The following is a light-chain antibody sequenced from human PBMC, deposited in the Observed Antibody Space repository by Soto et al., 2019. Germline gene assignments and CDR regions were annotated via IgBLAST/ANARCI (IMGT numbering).Light chain of an antibody. CDR2: DAS. Sequence: EIVMTQSPATLSVSPGERATLSYRASQSVTINLAWYQQKPGQAPRLLFSDASTRATGIPARFSGSGSGTEFTLTISSLQSEDFAVYFCQQFHNWPLTFGGGTKVEIK. CDR1: QSVTIN. V-gene: IGKV3-15*01. J-gene: IGKJ4*01. CDR3: QQFHNWPLT.